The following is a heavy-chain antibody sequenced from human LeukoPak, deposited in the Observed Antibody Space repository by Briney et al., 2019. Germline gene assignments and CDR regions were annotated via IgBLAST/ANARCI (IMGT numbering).Heavy chain of an antibody. V-gene: IGHV4-4*07. CDR2: VYTSGST. Sequence: SETLSLTCTVSGGSISSYYWSWIRQPAGKGLEWIGRVYTSGSTNYNPSLKSRVTMSVDTSKNQFSLKLSSVTAADTAVYYCAGEASSGWYFWFDPWGQGTLVTVSS. D-gene: IGHD6-19*01. J-gene: IGHJ5*02. CDR3: AGEASSGWYFWFDP. CDR1: GGSISSYY.